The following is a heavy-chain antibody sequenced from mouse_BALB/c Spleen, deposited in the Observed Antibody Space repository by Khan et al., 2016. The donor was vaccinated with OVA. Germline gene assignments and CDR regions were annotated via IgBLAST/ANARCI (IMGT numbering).Heavy chain of an antibody. Sequence: QLVQSGPELVKPGASVRMSCKASGFTFADYVMHWVRQKPGQGLEWIGYIYPYNDDTESTERFKGKATLTLDKSSSTAYMDLTSLTSADSAVYYCGRSATDYYTVDYWGQGTSVTVSS. V-gene: IGHV1S136*01. CDR3: GRSATDYYTVDY. D-gene: IGHD1-1*01. J-gene: IGHJ4*01. CDR2: IYPYNDDT. CDR1: GFTFADYV.